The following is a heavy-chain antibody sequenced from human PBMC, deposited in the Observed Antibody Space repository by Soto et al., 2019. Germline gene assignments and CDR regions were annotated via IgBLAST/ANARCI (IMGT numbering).Heavy chain of an antibody. D-gene: IGHD3-3*01. V-gene: IGHV1-18*04. Sequence: ASVKVSCKASGYTFTSYGISWVRQAPGQGLEWMGWISAYNGNTNYAQKLQGRVTMTTDTSTSTAYMELRSLRSDDTAVYYCARDGSFNYDFWSGYYRLGPYYFDYWGQGTLVTVSS. CDR3: ARDGSFNYDFWSGYYRLGPYYFDY. CDR2: ISAYNGNT. J-gene: IGHJ4*02. CDR1: GYTFTSYG.